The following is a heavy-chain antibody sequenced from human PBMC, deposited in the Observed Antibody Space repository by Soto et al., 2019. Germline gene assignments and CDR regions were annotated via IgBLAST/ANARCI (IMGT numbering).Heavy chain of an antibody. CDR2: IIPILGIA. CDR3: ARGYSGSGSLDY. CDR1: GGTFSSYT. J-gene: IGHJ4*02. V-gene: IGHV1-69*02. Sequence: QVQLVQSGAEVKKPGSSVKVSCQASGGTFSSYTISWVRQAPGQGLEWMGRIIPILGIANYAQKFQGRVTITADKSTSTAYMELRSLRSEDTAVYYCARGYSGSGSLDYWGQGTLVTVSS. D-gene: IGHD3-10*01.